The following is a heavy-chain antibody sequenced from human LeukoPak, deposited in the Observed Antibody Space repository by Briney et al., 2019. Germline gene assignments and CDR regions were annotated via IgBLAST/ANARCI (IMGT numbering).Heavy chain of an antibody. CDR3: ARVALATVTTYYFDY. D-gene: IGHD4-17*01. Sequence: GRSLRLSCAASGFTFSSYGMHWVRQAPGKGLEWVAVISYDGSNKYYADSVKGRFTISRDNSKNTLYLQMNSLRAEDTAVYYCARVALATVTTYYFDYWGQGTLVTVSS. J-gene: IGHJ4*02. CDR1: GFTFSSYG. CDR2: ISYDGSNK. V-gene: IGHV3-30*03.